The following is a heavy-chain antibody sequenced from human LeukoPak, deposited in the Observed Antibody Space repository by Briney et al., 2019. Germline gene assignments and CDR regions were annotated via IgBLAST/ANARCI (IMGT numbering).Heavy chain of an antibody. Sequence: GGSLRLSCAASGFTFSSYWTHWARQAPGKGLVWVSRINSDGSSTSYADSVKGRFTISRDNAKNTLYLQMNSLRAEDTAVYYCASFMGSTSSHPDYWGQGTLVTVSS. J-gene: IGHJ4*02. D-gene: IGHD2-2*01. V-gene: IGHV3-74*01. CDR3: ASFMGSTSSHPDY. CDR2: INSDGSST. CDR1: GFTFSSYW.